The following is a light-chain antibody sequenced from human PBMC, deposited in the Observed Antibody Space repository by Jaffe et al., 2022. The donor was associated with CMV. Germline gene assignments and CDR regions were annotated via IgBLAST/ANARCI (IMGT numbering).Light chain of an antibody. CDR1: QSVSSTN. J-gene: IGKJ3*01. CDR2: AAS. Sequence: ETVLTQSPGTLSLSPGERATLSCRASQSVSSTNLAWYQHKPGQAPRLLIYAASSRATGIPDRFSGSGSGTDFTLTISRLEPEDFAVYYCQAYVNSLTFGPGTKVDVK. V-gene: IGKV3-20*01. CDR3: QAYVNSLT.